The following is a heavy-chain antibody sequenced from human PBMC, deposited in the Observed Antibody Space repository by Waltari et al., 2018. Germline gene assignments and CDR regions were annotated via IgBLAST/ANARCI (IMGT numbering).Heavy chain of an antibody. CDR3: ARDLPGPGNGMDV. CDR1: GYTFTGHY. Sequence: QVQLVQSGAEVKKPGASVKVSCEASGYTFTGHYIHWVRQAPGQGLEWMGWINPSSGDTNYAHSFLGRVTMTRDTSITTAYMELSRLRFDDTAVYYCARDLPGPGNGMDVWGQGTTVTVSS. V-gene: IGHV1-2*02. CDR2: INPSSGDT. D-gene: IGHD3-9*01. J-gene: IGHJ6*02.